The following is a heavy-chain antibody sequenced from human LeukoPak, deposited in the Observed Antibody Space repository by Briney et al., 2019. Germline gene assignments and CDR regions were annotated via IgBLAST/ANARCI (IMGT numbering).Heavy chain of an antibody. D-gene: IGHD6-13*01. CDR3: ARPQIIAAAGTGFDY. V-gene: IGHV3-30-3*01. CDR2: ISYDGSNK. Sequence: GGSLRLSYAASGFTFSSYAMHWVRQAPGKGLEWVAVISYDGSNKYYADSVKGRFTISRDNSKNTLYLQMNSLRAEDTAVYYCARPQIIAAAGTGFDYWGQGTLVTVSS. CDR1: GFTFSSYA. J-gene: IGHJ4*02.